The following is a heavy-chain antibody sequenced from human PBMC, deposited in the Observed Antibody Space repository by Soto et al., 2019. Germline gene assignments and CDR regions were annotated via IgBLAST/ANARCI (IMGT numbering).Heavy chain of an antibody. CDR2: INSDGSST. Sequence: EVQLVGSGGGLVQPGGSLRLSCAASGFTFSSYWMHWVRQAPGKGLVWVSRINSDGSSTSYADSVKGRFTISRDNAKNTLYLQMNSLRAEDTAVSYCARGGVGRYCSSTSCYTWVFDYWGQGTLVTVSS. CDR1: GFTFSSYW. CDR3: ARGGVGRYCSSTSCYTWVFDY. V-gene: IGHV3-74*01. D-gene: IGHD2-2*02. J-gene: IGHJ4*02.